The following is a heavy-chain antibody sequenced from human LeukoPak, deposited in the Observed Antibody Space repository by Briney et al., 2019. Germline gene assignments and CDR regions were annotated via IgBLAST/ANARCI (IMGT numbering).Heavy chain of an antibody. Sequence: SETLSLTCTVSGGSISSYYWSWIRQPPGKGLEWIGYIYYSGSTNYNPSLKSRVTISVDTSKNQFYLKLSSVTAADTAVYYCARTNEGGYTYDYFYYYYMDVWGKGTTVTISS. D-gene: IGHD5-18*01. CDR3: ARTNEGGYTYDYFYYYYMDV. J-gene: IGHJ6*03. CDR1: GGSISSYY. CDR2: IYYSGST. V-gene: IGHV4-59*01.